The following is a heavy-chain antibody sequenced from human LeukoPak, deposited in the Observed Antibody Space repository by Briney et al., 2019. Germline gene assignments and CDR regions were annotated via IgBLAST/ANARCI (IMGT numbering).Heavy chain of an antibody. CDR3: AKDIFTMIRGVVDY. D-gene: IGHD3-10*01. Sequence: GGSLRLSCAASGVNFDDYAMHWVRQSPGTGLEWVAGLNWDSRSMAYADSVRGRFTISRDNAKNSLYLQMNSLRAEDMALYYCAKDIFTMIRGVVDYWGQGTLVTVSS. CDR2: LNWDSRSM. J-gene: IGHJ4*02. CDR1: GVNFDDYA. V-gene: IGHV3-9*03.